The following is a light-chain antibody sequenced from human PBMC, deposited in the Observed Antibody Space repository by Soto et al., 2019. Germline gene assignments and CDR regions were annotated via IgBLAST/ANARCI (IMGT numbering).Light chain of an antibody. Sequence: EIVLTQSPGTLSLSPGEGATVSCRVSQSINSKSLVWYQRKFGQAPRLLIYNTSSRATGIADRFSGSGSGTDFTLTISRLEPEDFAVYYCQQYGSSGTFGQGTKVDIK. V-gene: IGKV3-20*01. CDR3: QQYGSSGT. CDR1: QSINSKS. CDR2: NTS. J-gene: IGKJ1*01.